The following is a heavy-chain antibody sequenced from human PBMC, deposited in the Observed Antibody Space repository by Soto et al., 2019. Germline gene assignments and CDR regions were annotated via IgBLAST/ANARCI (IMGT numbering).Heavy chain of an antibody. J-gene: IGHJ5*02. CDR3: ARSIAAAGRTFDP. D-gene: IGHD6-13*01. Sequence: QVQLQESGPGLVKPSQTLSLTCTVSGGSISSGGYYWSWIRQHPGKGLEWIGYIYYSGSTYYNPSLQSRVTISVDTSKNQFSLKLSSVTAADTAVYYCARSIAAAGRTFDPWGQGTLVTVSS. CDR2: IYYSGST. V-gene: IGHV4-31*03. CDR1: GGSISSGGYY.